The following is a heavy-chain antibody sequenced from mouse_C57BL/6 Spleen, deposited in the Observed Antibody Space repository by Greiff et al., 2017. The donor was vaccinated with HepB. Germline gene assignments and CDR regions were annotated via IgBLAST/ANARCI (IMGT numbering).Heavy chain of an antibody. J-gene: IGHJ3*01. CDR2: ILPGSGST. CDR3: ASPVVATWDGFAY. V-gene: IGHV1-9*01. D-gene: IGHD1-1*01. Sequence: QVQLQQSGAELMKPGASVKLSCKATGYTFTGYWIEWVKQRPGHGLEWIGEILPGSGSTNYNEKFKGKATFTADTSSNTAYMQLSSLTTEDSAIYYCASPVVATWDGFAYWGQGTLVTVSA. CDR1: GYTFTGYW.